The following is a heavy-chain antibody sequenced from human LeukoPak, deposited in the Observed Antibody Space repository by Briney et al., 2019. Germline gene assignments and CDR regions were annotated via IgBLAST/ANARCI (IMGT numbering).Heavy chain of an antibody. CDR1: GGSISSYY. CDR3: ARRRSASLRFLEWFYYFDY. V-gene: IGHV4-34*01. J-gene: IGHJ4*02. D-gene: IGHD3-3*01. Sequence: SETLSLTCTVSGGSISSYYWSWIRQPPGKGLEWNGEINHSGSTNYNPSLKSRVTISVDTSKNQFSLKLSSVTAADTAVYYCARRRSASLRFLEWFYYFDYWGQGTLVTVSS. CDR2: INHSGST.